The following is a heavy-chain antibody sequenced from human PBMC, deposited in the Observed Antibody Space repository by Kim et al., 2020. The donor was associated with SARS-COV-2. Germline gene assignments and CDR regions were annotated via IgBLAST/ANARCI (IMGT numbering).Heavy chain of an antibody. V-gene: IGHV3-66*01. CDR1: GFTVSSNY. D-gene: IGHD6-13*01. J-gene: IGHJ4*02. Sequence: GGSLRLFCAASGFTVSSNYMSWLRQAPGKGLEWLSVIYSGDKTYYVEPVKGRLTISRDNSKNTLYLQMSSLRVEDTAVYYCATNLAAAGVVWGQGTLVT. CDR3: ATNLAAAGVV. CDR2: IYSGDKT.